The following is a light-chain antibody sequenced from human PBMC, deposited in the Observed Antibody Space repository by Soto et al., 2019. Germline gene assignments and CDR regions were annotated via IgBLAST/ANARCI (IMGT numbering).Light chain of an antibody. CDR3: QPYDINLGGVV. V-gene: IGLV1-40*01. CDR2: GNT. Sequence: QAVVTQPPSVSGAPGQRVTISCTGSRSNIGAGYDVHWYQQLPGTAPKLLIDGNTNRPSGIPDRFSGSKSGTSASLAITGLRAGDGAVYSGQPYDINLGGVVFGGGTKL. J-gene: IGLJ2*01. CDR1: RSNIGAGYD.